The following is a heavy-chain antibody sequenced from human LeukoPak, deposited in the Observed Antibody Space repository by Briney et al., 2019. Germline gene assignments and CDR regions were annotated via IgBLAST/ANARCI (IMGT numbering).Heavy chain of an antibody. CDR3: ARDQVRIAYKLSQDTEDYFDY. D-gene: IGHD2-21*01. J-gene: IGHJ4*02. CDR1: GDTFSSYA. V-gene: IGHV1-69*05. Sequence: SVKVSCKASGDTFSSYAISWVRQAPGQGLEWMGRIIPIFGTANYAQKFQGRVTITTDESTSTAYMELSSLRSEDTAVYYCARDQVRIAYKLSQDTEDYFDYWGQGTLVTVSS. CDR2: IIPIFGTA.